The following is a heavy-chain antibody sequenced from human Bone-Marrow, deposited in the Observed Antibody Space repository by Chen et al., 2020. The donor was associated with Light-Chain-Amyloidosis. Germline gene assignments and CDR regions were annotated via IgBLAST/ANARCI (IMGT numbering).Heavy chain of an antibody. CDR3: VRDYGWHRPTFDY. CDR2: IKKDGRET. D-gene: IGHD4-17*01. J-gene: IGHJ4*02. V-gene: IGHV3-7*03. CDR1: GFIFSSYW. Sequence: EVQVVESGGDLVQPGGSLRLSCEGSGFIFSSYWMSWVRQAPGKGREWVATIKKDGRETYYVDSVKGRFTISRDNAKSSLYLQMDSLRADDTAIYYCVRDYGWHRPTFDYWGQGTLVTVSS.